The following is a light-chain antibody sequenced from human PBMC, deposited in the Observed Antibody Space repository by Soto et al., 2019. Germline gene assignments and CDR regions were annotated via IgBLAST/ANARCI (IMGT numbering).Light chain of an antibody. J-gene: IGKJ4*01. CDR2: WAS. CDR1: QNVLYSSNNKNY. V-gene: IGKV4-1*01. Sequence: DIVLTQSPDSLAVSLGDRATINCKSSQNVLYSSNNKNYLAWYQQKPGQPPKLLVFWASTRESGVPDRFSGSGCATDFTLTISSLQAEDEAVYYCQQYYSTSITCGGGTKVEIK. CDR3: QQYYSTSIT.